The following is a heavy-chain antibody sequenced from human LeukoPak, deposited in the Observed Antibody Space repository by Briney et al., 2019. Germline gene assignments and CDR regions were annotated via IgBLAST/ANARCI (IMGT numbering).Heavy chain of an antibody. CDR1: GFTFSSYG. D-gene: IGHD2/OR15-2a*01. CDR2: IRYDGSNK. Sequence: GGSLRLSCAASGFTFSSYGMHWVRQAPGKGLEWVAFIRYDGSNKYYADSVKGRFTISRDNVKNSLYLQMNSLRAEDTAVYYCAREYVDTTLYGMDVWGQGTRSPSP. V-gene: IGHV3-30*02. J-gene: IGHJ6*02. CDR3: AREYVDTTLYGMDV.